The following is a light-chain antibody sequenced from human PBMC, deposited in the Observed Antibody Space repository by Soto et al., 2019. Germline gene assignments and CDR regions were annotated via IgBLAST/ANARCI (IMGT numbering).Light chain of an antibody. CDR3: QLWHSTSGRV. J-gene: IGLJ2*01. V-gene: IGLV3-21*02. CDR2: DDR. CDR1: NIGAKG. Sequence: SYELTQPPSVSVAPGQTASITCGGNNIGAKGVHCYQQKNPGQAHALVVFDDRARPSAIPERFSGSNSGNTATLTISRVEAGDEADYYCQLWHSTSGRVFGGGTKVTVL.